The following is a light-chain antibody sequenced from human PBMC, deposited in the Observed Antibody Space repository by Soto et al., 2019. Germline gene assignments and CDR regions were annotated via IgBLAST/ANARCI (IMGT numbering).Light chain of an antibody. J-gene: IGKJ2*01. CDR1: QGISSY. CDR3: QQLNSYPNT. V-gene: IGKV1-9*01. CDR2: AAS. Sequence: DIQLTQSPSFLSASVGDRVTITCRASQGISSYLAWYQQKPGKAPKLLIYAASTLQSGVPSRVSGSGSVTEFTLTISSLQPEDFATYYCQQLNSYPNTFGQGTKLEIK.